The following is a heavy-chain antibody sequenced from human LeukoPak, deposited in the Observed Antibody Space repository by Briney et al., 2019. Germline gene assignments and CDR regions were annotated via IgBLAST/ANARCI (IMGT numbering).Heavy chain of an antibody. D-gene: IGHD3-10*01. CDR1: GGTFSSYA. CDR3: ASSSQCYYGSGSAIFDY. Sequence: ASVKVSCKASGGTFSSYAISWVRQAPGQGLEWMGGIIPIFGTANYAQKFQGRVTITADKSTSTAYMELSSLRSEDTAVYYCASSSQCYYGSGSAIFDYWGQGTLVTVSS. V-gene: IGHV1-69*06. CDR2: IIPIFGTA. J-gene: IGHJ4*02.